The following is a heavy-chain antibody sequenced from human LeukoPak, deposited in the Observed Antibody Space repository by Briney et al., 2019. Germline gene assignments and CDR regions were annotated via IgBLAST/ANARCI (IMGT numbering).Heavy chain of an antibody. D-gene: IGHD2-2*01. CDR2: IYYSGST. CDR1: GGSISSSSYY. V-gene: IGHV4-39*01. Sequence: SETLSLTCTVSGGSISSSSYYWGWIRQPPGKGLEWIGSIYYSGSTYYNPSLKSRVTISVDTSKNQFSLKLSSVTAADTAAYYCARHDPSPGVPAAPPSYWGQGTLVTVSS. J-gene: IGHJ4*02. CDR3: ARHDPSPGVPAAPPSY.